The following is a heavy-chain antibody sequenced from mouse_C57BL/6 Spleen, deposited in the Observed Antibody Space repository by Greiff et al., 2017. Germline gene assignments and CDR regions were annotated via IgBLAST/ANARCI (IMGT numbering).Heavy chain of an antibody. V-gene: IGHV1-55*01. CDR2: IYPGSGST. J-gene: IGHJ3*01. CDR1: GYTFTSYW. D-gene: IGHD1-1*01. CDR3: ATRHYGSSYGFAY. Sequence: QVQLQQPGAELVKPGASVKMSCKASGYTFTSYWITWVKQRPGQGLEWIGDIYPGSGSTNYNEKFKSKATLTVDTSSSTDYMQLSSLTSEDSAVYYCATRHYGSSYGFAYWGKGTLVTVSA.